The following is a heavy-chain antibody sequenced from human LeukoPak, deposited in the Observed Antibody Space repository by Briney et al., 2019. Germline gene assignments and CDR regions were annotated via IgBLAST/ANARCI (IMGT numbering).Heavy chain of an antibody. J-gene: IGHJ6*02. Sequence: ASVKVSCKASGYTFTSYDINWVRQATGQGLEWMGWMNPNSGNTGYAQKFQGRVTMTRNTSISTAYMELSSLRSEDTAVYYCARVLTGDYRRRVLSGDYYYYGMDVWGQGTTVTVSS. CDR1: GYTFTSYD. D-gene: IGHD3-9*01. CDR2: MNPNSGNT. CDR3: ARVLTGDYRRRVLSGDYYYYGMDV. V-gene: IGHV1-8*01.